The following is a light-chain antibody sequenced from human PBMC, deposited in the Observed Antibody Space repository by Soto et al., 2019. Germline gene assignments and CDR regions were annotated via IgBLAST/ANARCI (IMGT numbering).Light chain of an antibody. J-gene: IGLJ2*01. Sequence: QSALTQPASVSGSPGQTITISCTGTTRDVGYSKFVSWYRHLPGKAPKLVIFEGSERPSGISDRFSGSKSGNTASLTISGLRAEDEGEYYCCAYAGNSTFPFGGGTKLTVL. CDR1: TRDVGYSKF. CDR2: EGS. CDR3: CAYAGNSTFP. V-gene: IGLV2-23*01.